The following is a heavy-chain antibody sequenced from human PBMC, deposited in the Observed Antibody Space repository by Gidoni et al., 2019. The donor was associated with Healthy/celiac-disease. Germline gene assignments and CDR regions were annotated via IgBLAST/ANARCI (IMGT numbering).Heavy chain of an antibody. J-gene: IGHJ5*02. Sequence: QVQLQQWGAGLLKPSETLSLTCAVYGGSFSGYYWSWIRQPPGKGLEWIGEINHSGSTNYNPSLKSRVTISVDTSKNQFSLKLSSVTAADTAVYYCARGLIAAAKRGWFDPWGQGTLVTVSS. CDR2: INHSGST. CDR1: GGSFSGYY. V-gene: IGHV4-34*01. CDR3: ARGLIAAAKRGWFDP. D-gene: IGHD6-13*01.